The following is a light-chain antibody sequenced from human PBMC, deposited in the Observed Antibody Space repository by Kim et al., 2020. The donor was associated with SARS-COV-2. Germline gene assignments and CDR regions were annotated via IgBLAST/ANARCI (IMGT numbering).Light chain of an antibody. J-gene: IGKJ4*01. CDR1: QAISNY. Sequence: ASVGDRGTITCRASQAISNYLAWFQWRPGKVPKRLIYGASSLQSGVPSRFSGSGSGTEFTLTISNLQPEDFATYYCLQHNNYPLTFGGGTKVDIK. CDR3: LQHNNYPLT. V-gene: IGKV1-17*03. CDR2: GAS.